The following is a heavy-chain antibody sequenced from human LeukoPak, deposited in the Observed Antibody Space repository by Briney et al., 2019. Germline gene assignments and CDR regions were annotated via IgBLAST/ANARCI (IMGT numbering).Heavy chain of an antibody. J-gene: IGHJ5*02. CDR1: GYTLTELS. Sequence: ASVKVSCKVSGYTLTELSMHWVRQAPGKGLEWMGGFDPEDGETIYAQKFQGRVTMTEDTSTDTAYMELSSLRSEDTAVYHCATSVREAGPSDPWGQGTLVTVSS. CDR3: ATSVREAGPSDP. D-gene: IGHD2-8*01. CDR2: FDPEDGET. V-gene: IGHV1-24*01.